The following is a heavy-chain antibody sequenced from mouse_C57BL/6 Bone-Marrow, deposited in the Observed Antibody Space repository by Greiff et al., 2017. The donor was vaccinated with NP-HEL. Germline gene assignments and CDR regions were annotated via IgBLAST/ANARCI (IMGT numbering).Heavy chain of an antibody. Sequence: VQLQQPGAELVKPGASVKLSCKASGYTFTTYWMHWVKQRPGQGLEWIGEIDPSDSYTNYNQKFKGKATLTVDTSSSTAYMQLSSLPSEDSAVYYCARKAYYGRSYEFAYWGQGTLVTVSA. CDR3: ARKAYYGRSYEFAY. D-gene: IGHD1-1*01. CDR1: GYTFTTYW. J-gene: IGHJ3*01. CDR2: IDPSDSYT. V-gene: IGHV1-50*01.